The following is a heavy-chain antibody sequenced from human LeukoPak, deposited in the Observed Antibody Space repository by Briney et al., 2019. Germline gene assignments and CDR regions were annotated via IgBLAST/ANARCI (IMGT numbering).Heavy chain of an antibody. Sequence: SVKVSCKASGGTFSSYAISWVRQAPGQGLEWMGRIIPILGIANYAQKFQGRVTITADKSTSTAYMELSSLRSEDTAVYYCARDHYGVARDYYMDVWGKGTTVTVSS. CDR3: ARDHYGVARDYYMDV. CDR2: IIPILGIA. CDR1: GGTFSSYA. D-gene: IGHD3-3*01. J-gene: IGHJ6*03. V-gene: IGHV1-69*04.